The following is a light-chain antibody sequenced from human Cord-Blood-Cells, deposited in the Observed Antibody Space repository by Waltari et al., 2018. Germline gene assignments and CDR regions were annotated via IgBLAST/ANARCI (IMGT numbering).Light chain of an antibody. V-gene: IGKV3-20*01. CDR1: QSVSSSY. Sequence: EIVLTQSPGTLSLSPGDRATLSCRASQSVSSSYLAWYQQTPGQTPRLLIYGASSRATGIPDRFRGSGSGTDFTLTISRLEPEDFAVYYWQQYGSSPLTFGQGTKVESK. CDR2: GAS. CDR3: QQYGSSPLT. J-gene: IGKJ1*01.